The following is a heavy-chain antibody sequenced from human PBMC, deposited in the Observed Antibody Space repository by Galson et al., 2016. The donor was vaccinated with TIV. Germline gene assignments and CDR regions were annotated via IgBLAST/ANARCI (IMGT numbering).Heavy chain of an antibody. CDR3: ARDRRHCGNECYLFYYYGMDV. CDR1: GFSFRNFV. D-gene: IGHD2-21*01. CDR2: IYNDGST. Sequence: SLRLSCAVSGFSFRNFVMSWVRLAPGEGLEWVSLIYNDGSTTYADSVQGRFSISRDNFKNTVYLQMNSLRADDTAVYYCARDRRHCGNECYLFYYYGMDVWGQGTTVTVSS. J-gene: IGHJ6*02. V-gene: IGHV3-53*05.